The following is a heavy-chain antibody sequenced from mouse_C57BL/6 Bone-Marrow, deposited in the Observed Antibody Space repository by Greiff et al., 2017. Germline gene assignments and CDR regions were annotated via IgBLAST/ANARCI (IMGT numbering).Heavy chain of an antibody. Sequence: QVQLQQSGPELVKPGASVKLSCKASGYTFTSYDINWVKQRPGQGLAWIGWSYPRGGSTKYNEKFKGKATLTFDTSSSTAYMELHSLTSEDSAVYCCARVEFDGSSGDWYCDVWGTGTTVTVSS. V-gene: IGHV1-85*01. CDR2: SYPRGGST. CDR1: GYTFTSYD. D-gene: IGHD1-1*01. J-gene: IGHJ1*03. CDR3: ARVEFDGSSGDWYCDV.